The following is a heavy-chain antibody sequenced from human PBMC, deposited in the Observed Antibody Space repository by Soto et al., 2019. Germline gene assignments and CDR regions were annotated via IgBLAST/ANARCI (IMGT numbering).Heavy chain of an antibody. D-gene: IGHD4-17*01. CDR1: GFTFDDYA. V-gene: IGHV3-9*01. J-gene: IGHJ4*02. CDR2: ISWNSGSI. CDR3: AKGYDYGDYWVN. Sequence: GGSLRLSCAASGFTFDDYAMHWVRQAPGKGLEWVSGISWNSGSIGYADSVKGRFTISRDNAKNSLYLQMNGLRAEDTALYYCAKGYDYGDYWVNWGQGTLVTVSS.